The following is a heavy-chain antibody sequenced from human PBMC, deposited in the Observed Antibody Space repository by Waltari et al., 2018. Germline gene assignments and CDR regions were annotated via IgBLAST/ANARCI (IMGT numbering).Heavy chain of an antibody. J-gene: IGHJ1*01. CDR1: GYTFTSYG. V-gene: IGHV1-18*01. Sequence: QVQLVQSGAEVKKPGASVKVSCKASGYTFTSYGISWVPQAPGQGLEWMGWISAYNGNTNYAQKLQGRVTMTTDTSTSTAYMELRSLRSDDTAVYYCARYDILTGYYMAAEYFQHWGQGTLVTVSS. D-gene: IGHD3-9*01. CDR2: ISAYNGNT. CDR3: ARYDILTGYYMAAEYFQH.